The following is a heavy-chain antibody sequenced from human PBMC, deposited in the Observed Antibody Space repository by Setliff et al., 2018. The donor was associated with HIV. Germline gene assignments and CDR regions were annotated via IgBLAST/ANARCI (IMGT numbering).Heavy chain of an antibody. D-gene: IGHD2-2*01. V-gene: IGHV1-2*02. Sequence: GASVKVSCKASGYTFTDNYIHWVRQAPGQGLEWMAWINSASGGTNYAQNFQGRVTVTRDTSISTAYMELSGLTSDDSAVYYCARYLVVVPVAVGGLDVWGQGTTVTVSS. CDR2: INSASGGT. CDR3: ARYLVVVPVAVGGLDV. CDR1: GYTFTDNY. J-gene: IGHJ6*02.